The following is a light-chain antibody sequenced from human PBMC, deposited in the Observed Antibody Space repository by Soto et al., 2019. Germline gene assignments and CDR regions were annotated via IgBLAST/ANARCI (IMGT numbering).Light chain of an antibody. CDR3: QQYGSLPYT. V-gene: IGKV3-20*01. J-gene: IGKJ2*01. Sequence: EIVLTQSPGTLSLSPGERAILSCRASQSVSGSYLAWYQQKPGQAPRILIYDASSRATGIPDRFSGSGSRTDFTLTRSRLETEDFAVYYCQQYGSLPYTFGQGTKLEIQ. CDR1: QSVSGSY. CDR2: DAS.